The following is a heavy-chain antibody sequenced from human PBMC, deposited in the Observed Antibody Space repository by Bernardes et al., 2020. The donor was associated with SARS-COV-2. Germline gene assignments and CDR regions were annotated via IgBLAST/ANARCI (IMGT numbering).Heavy chain of an antibody. D-gene: IGHD3-10*01. CDR1: GGSISSGGYY. CDR2: IYYSGST. J-gene: IGHJ4*02. Sequence: SETLSLTCTVSGGSISSGGYYWSWIRQHPGKGLEWIGYIYYSGSTYYNPSLKSRVTISVDTSKNQFSLKLSSVTAADTAVYYCARDGTGRNFDYWGQGTLVTVSS. CDR3: ARDGTGRNFDY. V-gene: IGHV4-31*03.